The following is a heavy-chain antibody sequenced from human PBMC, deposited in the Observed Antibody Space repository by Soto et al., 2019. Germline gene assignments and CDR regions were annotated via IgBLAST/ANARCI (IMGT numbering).Heavy chain of an antibody. CDR3: ALARYSNFDY. D-gene: IGHD4-4*01. CDR1: GFSLRRTGEG. Sequence: QITLKESGPSLVKPTQTLTLTCTFSGFSLRRTGEGVGWIRQPPGKALEWLALIYWDDDKRYSPSLKSRLTITKDTSKHQVVLTLTNMDPVDTATYYCALARYSNFDYWGQGTLVTVSS. J-gene: IGHJ4*02. V-gene: IGHV2-5*02. CDR2: IYWDDDK.